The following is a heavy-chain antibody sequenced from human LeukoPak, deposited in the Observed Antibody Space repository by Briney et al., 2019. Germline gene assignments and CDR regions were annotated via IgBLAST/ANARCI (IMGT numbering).Heavy chain of an antibody. Sequence: ASVKVSCKASGYTFTGYYMHWVRQAPGQGLEGMGWINPNSGGTKYAQKFQGRVTMTTDTSTSTAYMELRSLRSDDTDLYYCARDRLDYYDSSGYSDYWGQGTLVTVSS. V-gene: IGHV1-2*02. D-gene: IGHD3-22*01. CDR3: ARDRLDYYDSSGYSDY. CDR1: GYTFTGYY. CDR2: INPNSGGT. J-gene: IGHJ4*02.